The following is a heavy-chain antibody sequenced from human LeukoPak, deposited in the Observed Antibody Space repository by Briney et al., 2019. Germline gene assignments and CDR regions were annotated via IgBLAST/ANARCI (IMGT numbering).Heavy chain of an antibody. CDR3: ARAPPGGAADY. V-gene: IGHV4-34*01. CDR1: GGSFSGYY. Sequence: SETLSLTCAVYGGSFSGYYWSWIRQPPGKGLEWIGEINHSGSTNYNPSLKSRVTISVDTSKNQFSLKLSSVTAADTAVYYCARAPPGGAADYWGQGTLVTVSS. D-gene: IGHD3-16*01. CDR2: INHSGST. J-gene: IGHJ4*02.